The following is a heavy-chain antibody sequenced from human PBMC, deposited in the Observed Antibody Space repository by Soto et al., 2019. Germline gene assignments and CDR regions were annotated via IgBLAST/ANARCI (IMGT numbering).Heavy chain of an antibody. CDR1: GGSVSNSA. J-gene: IGHJ4*02. CDR2: IIPIFGPA. Sequence: QVQLVQSGSEVKKPGSSVRVSCKASGGSVSNSAISWLRQAPGQGLEWMGGIIPIFGPAIYARKFQGRFTISADESTGPAYMELNNVTSDDTAVYYCGRGSSLTKVEYWGQGTLVTVSS. V-gene: IGHV1-69*01. D-gene: IGHD6-6*01. CDR3: GRGSSLTKVEY.